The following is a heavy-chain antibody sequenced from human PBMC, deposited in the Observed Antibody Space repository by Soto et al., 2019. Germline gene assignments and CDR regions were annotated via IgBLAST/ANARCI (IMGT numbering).Heavy chain of an antibody. D-gene: IGHD3-16*01. J-gene: IGHJ6*03. CDR1: GFAFSSYA. CDR3: AKDMITFGGINYYYMDV. V-gene: IGHV3-9*01. Sequence: GGSLRLSCAASGFAFSSYAMSWVRQAPGKGLEWDSAITWNSGSIYYADSVKGRFTISRDNAKYSLYLQMNSLRAEDTALYYCAKDMITFGGINYYYMDVWGKGTTVTVSS. CDR2: ITWNSGSI.